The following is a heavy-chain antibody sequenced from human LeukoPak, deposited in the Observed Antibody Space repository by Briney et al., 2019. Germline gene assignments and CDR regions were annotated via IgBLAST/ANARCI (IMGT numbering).Heavy chain of an antibody. CDR3: AKDRTVTYTFDY. J-gene: IGHJ4*02. CDR1: EFTFSTYG. D-gene: IGHD4-17*01. V-gene: IGHV3-30*02. Sequence: GGSLRLPCAASEFTFSTYGMHWVRQAPGKGLEWVAFIRYDGGNENYADSVKCRFAISRDNSKNTLYLQMNSLRTEDTAIYYCAKDRTVTYTFDYWGQGILVTVSS. CDR2: IRYDGGNE.